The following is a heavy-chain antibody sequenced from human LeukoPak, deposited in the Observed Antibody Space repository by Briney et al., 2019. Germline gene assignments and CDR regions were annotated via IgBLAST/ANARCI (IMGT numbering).Heavy chain of an antibody. V-gene: IGHV3-15*07. J-gene: IGHJ4*02. CDR3: TRSQYSSSSGRDY. CDR2: IKSKTDGGTT. D-gene: IGHD6-6*01. CDR1: GFTFSNAW. Sequence: GGSLRLSCAASGFTFSNAWMIWVRQAPGKGLEWVGRIKSKTDGGTTDYAAPVKGRFTISRDDSKNTLYLQMNSLKTEDTAVYYCTRSQYSSSSGRDYWGQGTLVTVSS.